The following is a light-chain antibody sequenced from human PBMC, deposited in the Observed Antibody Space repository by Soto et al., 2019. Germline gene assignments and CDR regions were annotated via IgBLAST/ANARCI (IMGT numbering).Light chain of an antibody. V-gene: IGKV3-20*01. CDR2: GAS. CDR3: QQYGTSPRGT. CDR1: QSVSSTF. J-gene: IGKJ1*01. Sequence: DIVLTQSPGTLSLSPGERATLSCRASQSVSSTFFAWYQQKPGQAPRLLMFGASNRATGIPDRFSGSGSGTDFTLTIISLEPEDVAMYYCQQYGTSPRGTFGQGTKVEVK.